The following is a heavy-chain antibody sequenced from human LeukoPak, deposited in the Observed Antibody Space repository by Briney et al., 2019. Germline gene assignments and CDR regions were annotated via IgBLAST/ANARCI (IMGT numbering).Heavy chain of an antibody. CDR1: GFAFSRQD. Sequence: GGSLRLSCAASGFAFSRQDMGWVRQAPGKGLEWVSAISDSGDRTYYVDSVKGRFTISRDNSKNTLYLQMNSLRADDTAVYYCAKDARRSSGWYGWGQGTLVTVSS. CDR3: AKDARRSSGWYG. CDR2: ISDSGDRT. J-gene: IGHJ4*02. D-gene: IGHD6-19*01. V-gene: IGHV3-23*01.